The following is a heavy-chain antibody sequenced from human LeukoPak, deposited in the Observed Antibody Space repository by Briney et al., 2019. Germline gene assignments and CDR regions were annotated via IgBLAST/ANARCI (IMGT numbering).Heavy chain of an antibody. CDR1: GGSFSGYY. D-gene: IGHD3-22*01. CDR2: INHSGST. J-gene: IGHJ4*02. Sequence: SETLSLTCAVYGGSFSGYYWSWIRQPPGKGLEWIGEINHSGSTNYNPSLKSRVTISVDTSKNQFSLKLSSVTAADTAVYYCASQDYYDSSGQDYWGQGTLVTVSS. V-gene: IGHV4-34*01. CDR3: ASQDYYDSSGQDY.